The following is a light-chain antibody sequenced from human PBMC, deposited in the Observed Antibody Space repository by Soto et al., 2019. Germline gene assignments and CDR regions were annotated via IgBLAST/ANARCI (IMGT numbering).Light chain of an antibody. CDR2: RAF. Sequence: DIQMTQSPSTLSASIGDRVTITCRASRTISDWLVWYQQRPGKAPKLLIYRAFRLESGVPRRFSGSASGTEFTLTISGLQPDDFATYYCQQYNTFSFTFGQGTRLEIK. CDR1: RTISDW. V-gene: IGKV1-5*03. J-gene: IGKJ2*01. CDR3: QQYNTFSFT.